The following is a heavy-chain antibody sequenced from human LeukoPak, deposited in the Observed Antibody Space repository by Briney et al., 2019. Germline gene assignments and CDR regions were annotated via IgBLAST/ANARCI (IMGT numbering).Heavy chain of an antibody. V-gene: IGHV3-23*01. Sequence: GGSLRLSCVASGFTFNRYAMSWVRQAPGKGLEWVSAISGSADATYYADSVKGRFTISRDNSKNTLYLQMNSLRGEDTAVYYCAKDPNGDYIGAFDIWGQGTVVTVSS. J-gene: IGHJ3*02. D-gene: IGHD4-17*01. CDR1: GFTFNRYA. CDR3: AKDPNGDYIGAFDI. CDR2: ISGSADAT.